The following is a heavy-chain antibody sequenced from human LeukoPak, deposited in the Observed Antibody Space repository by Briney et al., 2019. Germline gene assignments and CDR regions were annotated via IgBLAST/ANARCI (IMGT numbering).Heavy chain of an antibody. CDR1: GFTFSIYA. V-gene: IGHV3-48*02. CDR2: ISSSGTSI. D-gene: IGHD3-10*01. CDR3: ANRGGIRPFDS. Sequence: PGGSLRLSCAASGFTFSIYAMNWVRQAPGKGLEWVSFISSSGTSIYYADSVKGRFSISRDNAKNSLYLQMSSLRDEDTAVYYCANRGGIRPFDSWGQGTLVTVSS. J-gene: IGHJ4*02.